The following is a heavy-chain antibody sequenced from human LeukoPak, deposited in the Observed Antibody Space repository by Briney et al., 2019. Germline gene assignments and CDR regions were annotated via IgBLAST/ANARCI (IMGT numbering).Heavy chain of an antibody. CDR1: GYNFSSYW. CDR3: ARQHYYSNSGFDS. D-gene: IGHD6-13*01. J-gene: IGHJ4*02. CDR2: IFPEDSDT. V-gene: IGHV5-51*01. Sequence: PGESLKISRKSSGYNFSSYWIGWLRPLPGKGLEWVGIIFPEDSDTRYSPSFQGQVSLSAGKTSSTAYLQWMSRQASDSATYYCARQHYYSNSGFDSWGQGTLVTVSS.